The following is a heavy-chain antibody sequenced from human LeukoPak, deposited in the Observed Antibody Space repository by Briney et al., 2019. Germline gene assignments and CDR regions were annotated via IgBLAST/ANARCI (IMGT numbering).Heavy chain of an antibody. CDR1: GFTFNSYW. J-gene: IGHJ4*02. CDR3: ARDQLYCTGGYCYFDS. Sequence: GGSLRLSCVASGFTFNSYWMHCVRQAPGKGLVWVSRINGDGRSPSYADSVRGRFTISRDNAKNTLYLQMNSLRAEDTALYYCARDQLYCTGGYCYFDSWGQGTLVTVSS. D-gene: IGHD2-8*02. V-gene: IGHV3-74*01. CDR2: INGDGRSP.